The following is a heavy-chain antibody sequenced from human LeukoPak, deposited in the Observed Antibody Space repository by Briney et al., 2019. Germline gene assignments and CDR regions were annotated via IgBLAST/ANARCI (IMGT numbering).Heavy chain of an antibody. CDR1: GGSISSSSYY. Sequence: PSETLSLTCTVSGGSISSSSYYWGWIRQPPGKGLEWIGSIYYSGSTYYNPSLKSRVTISVDTSKNQFSLKLSSVTAADTAVYYCARDDLMGANWFDPWGQGTLVTVSS. V-gene: IGHV4-39*02. D-gene: IGHD2-8*01. CDR2: IYYSGST. J-gene: IGHJ5*02. CDR3: ARDDLMGANWFDP.